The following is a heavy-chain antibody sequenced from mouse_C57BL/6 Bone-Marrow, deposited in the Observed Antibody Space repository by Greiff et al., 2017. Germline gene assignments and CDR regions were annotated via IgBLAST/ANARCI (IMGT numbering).Heavy chain of an antibody. CDR2: IYPYNGVS. CDR1: GYSFTGYY. D-gene: IGHD1-1*01. J-gene: IGHJ1*03. V-gene: IGHV1-31*01. CDR3: ARKGYYGSSYGWYCDV. Sequence: EVQLQQSGPELVKPGASVKISCKASGYSFTGYYMHWVKQSHGNILDWIGYIYPYNGVSSYNQKFKGKATLTVDKSSSTAYMELRSLTSADSAVYYCARKGYYGSSYGWYCDVWGTGTTVTVSS.